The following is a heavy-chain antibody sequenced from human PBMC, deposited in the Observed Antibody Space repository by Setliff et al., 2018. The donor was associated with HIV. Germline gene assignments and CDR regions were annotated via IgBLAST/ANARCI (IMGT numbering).Heavy chain of an antibody. D-gene: IGHD2-15*01. CDR3: VKAVAAPSWFDP. J-gene: IGHJ5*02. Sequence: PSETLSLTCTVSNASISSGGFYWSWVRQHPGKGLEWIGYIYYTGSTYYNPSLKSRVSISVDTSKNQFSLKLSSVTAADTAVYYCVKAVAAPSWFDPWGQGTLVTVPQ. V-gene: IGHV4-31*03. CDR2: IYYTGST. CDR1: NASISSGGFY.